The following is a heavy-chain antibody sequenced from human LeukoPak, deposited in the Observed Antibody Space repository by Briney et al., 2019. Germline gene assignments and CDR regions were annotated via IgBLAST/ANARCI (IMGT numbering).Heavy chain of an antibody. V-gene: IGHV3-30*18. J-gene: IGHJ4*02. CDR1: GFTFSSYG. CDR3: AKSYDSSGYFVV. D-gene: IGHD3-22*01. Sequence: PGRSLRLSCAASGFTFSSYGMHWVRQAPGKGLEGVAVISYDGSNKYYADSVKGRFTISRDNSKNTLYLQMNSLRAEDTAVYYCAKSYDSSGYFVVWGQGTLVTVSS. CDR2: ISYDGSNK.